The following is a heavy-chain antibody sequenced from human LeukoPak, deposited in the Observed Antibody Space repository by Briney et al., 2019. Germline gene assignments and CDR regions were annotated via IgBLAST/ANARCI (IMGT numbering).Heavy chain of an antibody. CDR1: GFTFSSYE. CDR3: ATLVSGSYYYGMDV. J-gene: IGHJ6*04. CDR2: ISSSGSTI. D-gene: IGHD2-15*01. V-gene: IGHV3-48*03. Sequence: PGGSLRLSCAASGFTFSSYEMNWVRQAPGKGLEWVSYISSSGSTIYYADPVKGRFTISRDNAKNSLYLQMNSLRAEDTAVYYCATLVSGSYYYGMDVWGKGTTVTVSS.